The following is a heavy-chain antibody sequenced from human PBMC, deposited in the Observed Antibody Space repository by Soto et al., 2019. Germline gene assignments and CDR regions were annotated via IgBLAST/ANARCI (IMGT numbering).Heavy chain of an antibody. CDR1: GFNFRSTA. Sequence: GGSLRLSCAASGFNFRSTAMSWVRQPPGKGLEWVSAISGAGDSPFYADYVKGRFTISRDNSKNMLYLYINSLRAEDTAMYYCAKGGDYDLDFDSWGQGTPVTVSS. V-gene: IGHV3-23*01. CDR3: AKGGDYDLDFDS. J-gene: IGHJ4*02. CDR2: ISGAGDSP. D-gene: IGHD2-21*02.